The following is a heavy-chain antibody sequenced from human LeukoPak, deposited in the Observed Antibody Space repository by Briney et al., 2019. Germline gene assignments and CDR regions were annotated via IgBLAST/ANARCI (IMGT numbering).Heavy chain of an antibody. CDR3: AREYSSSSYVYYYYMDV. CDR2: IDPNSGGT. J-gene: IGHJ6*03. CDR1: GYTFTGYY. Sequence: GASVKVSCKASGYTFTGYYMHWVRQAPGQGLEWMGWIDPNSGGTNYAQKFQGRVTMTRDTSISTAYMELSRLRSDDTAVYYCAREYSSSSYVYYYYMDVWGKGTTVTVPS. D-gene: IGHD6-6*01. V-gene: IGHV1-2*02.